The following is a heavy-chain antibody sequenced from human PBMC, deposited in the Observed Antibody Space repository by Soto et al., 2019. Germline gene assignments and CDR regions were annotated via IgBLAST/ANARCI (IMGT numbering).Heavy chain of an antibody. Sequence: QVQMVQSGAEVKKPGASVKVSCKASGYTFSSYGISWVRQAPGQGLEWMGWISPYNGDTDYAHKLQDRLTMTTDTSTNTADMELRRLRSDGPAVYYCARFRYCCGGSCYSHRSDAFDFWGQGTTVIVSS. J-gene: IGHJ3*01. CDR3: ARFRYCCGGSCYSHRSDAFDF. D-gene: IGHD2-15*01. CDR1: GYTFSSYG. CDR2: ISPYNGDT. V-gene: IGHV1-18*04.